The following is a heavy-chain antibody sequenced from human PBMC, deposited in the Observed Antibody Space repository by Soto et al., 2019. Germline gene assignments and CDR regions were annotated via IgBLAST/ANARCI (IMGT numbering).Heavy chain of an antibody. D-gene: IGHD6-13*01. Sequence: GGSLRLSCAASGFTFSSYAMSWVRQAPGKGLEWVSAISGSGGSTYYADSVKGRFTISRDNSKNTLYLQMNSLRAEDTAVYYCARDRGGSSWHTYYYYYYGMAVWGQGTTVTVSS. CDR2: ISGSGGST. CDR1: GFTFSSYA. J-gene: IGHJ6*02. CDR3: ARDRGGSSWHTYYYYYYGMAV. V-gene: IGHV3-23*01.